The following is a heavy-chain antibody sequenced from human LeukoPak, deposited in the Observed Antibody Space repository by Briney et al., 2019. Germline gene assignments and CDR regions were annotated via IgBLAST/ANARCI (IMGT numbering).Heavy chain of an antibody. CDR1: GYTSTSYY. J-gene: IGHJ3*02. Sequence: GASVKVSCKASGYTSTSYYMHWVRQAPGQGLEWMGIINPSGGSTSYAQKFQGRVTITRDTSTSTVYMELSSLRSEDTAVYYCARGGDCGGDCSYAFDIWGQGTMVTVSS. V-gene: IGHV1-46*01. D-gene: IGHD2-21*02. CDR3: ARGGDCGGDCSYAFDI. CDR2: INPSGGST.